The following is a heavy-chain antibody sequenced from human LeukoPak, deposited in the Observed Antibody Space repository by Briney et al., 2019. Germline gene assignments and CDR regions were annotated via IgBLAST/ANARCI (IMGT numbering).Heavy chain of an antibody. V-gene: IGHV4-34*01. CDR3: ARLTVTDRNYYYYMDV. J-gene: IGHJ6*03. CDR1: GGSFSGYY. CDR2: INHSGST. D-gene: IGHD4-17*01. Sequence: SETLSLTCAVYGGSFSGYYWSWICQPPGKGLEWIGEINHSGSTNYNPSLKSRVTISVDTSKNQFSLKLSSVTAADTAVYYCARLTVTDRNYYYYMDVWGKGTTVTISS.